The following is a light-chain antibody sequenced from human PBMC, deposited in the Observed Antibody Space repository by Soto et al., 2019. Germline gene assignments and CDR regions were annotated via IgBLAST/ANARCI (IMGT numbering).Light chain of an antibody. V-gene: IGLV2-11*01. Sequence: QSVLTHPPPVSRTPGRSVTLSRPGTNNEICCYDYVSWYQQHPGKAPKLMIYNVTKRPSGVPDRFSGSRSGNTASLTISGLQAEDDADYYCCSYAGTYTFYVFGTG. CDR1: NNEICCYDY. CDR2: NVT. J-gene: IGLJ1*01. CDR3: CSYAGTYTFYV.